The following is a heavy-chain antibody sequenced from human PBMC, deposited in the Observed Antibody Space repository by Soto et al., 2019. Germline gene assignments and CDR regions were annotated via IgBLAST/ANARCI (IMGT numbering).Heavy chain of an antibody. V-gene: IGHV3-11*01. CDR2: ITASGSAI. CDR3: AREMYYESGGFYHGSDY. D-gene: IGHD3-22*01. CDR1: GFTFSAYY. Sequence: QVQLVESGGGLVKPGGSLRLSCAASGFTFSAYYMSWIRQAPGKGLEWVSGITASGSAIYYADSVKGRFTISRDNAKRSVFLQMNSLRAEDAAVYYCAREMYYESGGFYHGSDYWGQGTLVSVSS. J-gene: IGHJ4*02.